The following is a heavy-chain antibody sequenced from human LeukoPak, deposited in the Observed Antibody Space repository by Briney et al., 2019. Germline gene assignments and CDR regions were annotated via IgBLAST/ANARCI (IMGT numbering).Heavy chain of an antibody. CDR1: GFTFDDYA. CDR3: AKEARWLQSYFDY. Sequence: GGSLRLSCAASGFTFDDYAMHWVRQAPGKGLEWVSGISWNSGSIGYADSVKGRLTISRDNAKNSLYLQMNSLRAEDTALYYCAKEARWLQSYFDYWGQGTLVTVSS. D-gene: IGHD5-24*01. V-gene: IGHV3-9*01. J-gene: IGHJ4*02. CDR2: ISWNSGSI.